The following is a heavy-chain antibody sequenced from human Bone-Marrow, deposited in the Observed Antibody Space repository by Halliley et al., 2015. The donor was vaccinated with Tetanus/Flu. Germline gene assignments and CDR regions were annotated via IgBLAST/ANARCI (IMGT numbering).Heavy chain of an antibody. CDR3: AKGGHDDYGAS. D-gene: IGHD4-17*01. Sequence: LEWVALIWYDGDIKHYADSVKGRFTISRDNSKNTVYLQMNSLSVEDTAVYYCAKGGHDDYGASWGQGSLVIVSS. CDR2: IWYDGDIK. V-gene: IGHV3-33*06. J-gene: IGHJ5*02.